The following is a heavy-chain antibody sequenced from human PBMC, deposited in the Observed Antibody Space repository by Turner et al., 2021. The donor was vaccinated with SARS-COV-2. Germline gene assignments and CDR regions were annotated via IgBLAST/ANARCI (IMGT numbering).Heavy chain of an antibody. CDR3: ARLPYYYDSSGPIDY. Sequence: QLQLQESGPGLVKPSETLSLTCTVSGGSISSSSYYWGWMRQPPGKGLEWIGTVYYGGSTYYNPSLKSRVTISVDTSKIQFSLKLSYVTAADTAVYYCARLPYYYDSSGPIDYWGQGTLVTVSS. V-gene: IGHV4-39*01. CDR2: VYYGGST. CDR1: GGSISSSSYY. D-gene: IGHD3-22*01. J-gene: IGHJ4*02.